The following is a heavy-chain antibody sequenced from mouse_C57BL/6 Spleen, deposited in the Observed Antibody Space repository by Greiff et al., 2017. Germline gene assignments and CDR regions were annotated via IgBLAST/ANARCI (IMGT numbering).Heavy chain of an antibody. CDR3: GRREDYYYGSSYGYYAMDY. CDR2: IRSKSNNYAT. J-gene: IGHJ4*01. Sequence: EVQLVESGGGLVQPKGSLKLSCAASGFSFNTYAMNWVRQAPGKGLEWVARIRSKSNNYATYYADSVKDRFTIFRDDSESMLYLQMNNLKTEDTAMYYCGRREDYYYGSSYGYYAMDYWGQGTSVTVSS. V-gene: IGHV10-1*01. D-gene: IGHD1-1*01. CDR1: GFSFNTYA.